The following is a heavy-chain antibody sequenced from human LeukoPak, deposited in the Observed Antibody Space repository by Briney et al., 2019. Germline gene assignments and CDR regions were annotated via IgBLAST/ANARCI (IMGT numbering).Heavy chain of an antibody. J-gene: IGHJ4*02. D-gene: IGHD2-15*01. CDR2: INHSGST. V-gene: IGHV4-34*01. Sequence: PSETLSLTCAVYGGSFSGYYWSWIRQPPGKVLEWIGEINHSGSTNYNPSLKSRVTIPVDTSKNQFSLKLSSVTAADTAVYYCARRRRYCSGGSCYYFDYWGQGTLVTVSS. CDR1: GGSFSGYY. CDR3: ARRRRYCSGGSCYYFDY.